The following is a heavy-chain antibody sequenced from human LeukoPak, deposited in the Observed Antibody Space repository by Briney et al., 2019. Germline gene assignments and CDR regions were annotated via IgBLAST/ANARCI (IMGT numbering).Heavy chain of an antibody. CDR2: IKQDGSEK. CDR3: AREPVTYYDFWSGYFYYFDY. Sequence: GGSLRLSCAASGLAFSKSWMSWVRQTPGEGLEWVANIKQDGSEKYYVDSVKGRFTISRDNAKNSLYLQMNSLIVEDTAVYYCAREPVTYYDFWSGYFYYFDYWGQGTLVTVSS. J-gene: IGHJ4*02. V-gene: IGHV3-7*01. CDR1: GLAFSKSW. D-gene: IGHD3-3*01.